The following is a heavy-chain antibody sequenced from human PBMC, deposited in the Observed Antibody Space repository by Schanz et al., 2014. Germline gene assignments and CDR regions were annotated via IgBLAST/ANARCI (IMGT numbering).Heavy chain of an antibody. CDR3: AKGRFGELSAFDI. Sequence: VQLLESGGGLVQPGGSLRLSCAAPGFSFSDYYMSWIRQAPGKGLEWISFINTGSNYINYADSVKGRFTISRDNTKNSLFLQLNSLRADDTAVYYCAKGRFGELSAFDIWGQGTMXTVSS. V-gene: IGHV3-11*03. D-gene: IGHD3-10*01. CDR1: GFSFSDYY. CDR2: INTGSNYI. J-gene: IGHJ3*02.